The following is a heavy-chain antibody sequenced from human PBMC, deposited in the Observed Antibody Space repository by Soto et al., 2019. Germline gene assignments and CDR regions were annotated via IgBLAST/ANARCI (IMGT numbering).Heavy chain of an antibody. CDR3: AGTTSLQWYYMDV. CDR1: GFTFDDYA. CDR2: ISWNSGSI. J-gene: IGHJ6*03. Sequence: GGSLRLSCAASGFTFDDYAMHWVRQAPGKGLEWVSGISWNSGSIGYADSVKGRFTISRDNAKNSLYLQMNSLRAEDTALYYCAGTTSLQWYYMDVWDKGTTVTVSS. D-gene: IGHD1-7*01. V-gene: IGHV3-9*01.